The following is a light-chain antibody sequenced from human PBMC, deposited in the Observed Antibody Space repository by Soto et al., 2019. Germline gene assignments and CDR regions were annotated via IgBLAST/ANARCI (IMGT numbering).Light chain of an antibody. V-gene: IGLV2-8*01. J-gene: IGLJ2*01. CDR2: EVT. Sequence: QSALTQPPSASGSPGQSVTISCTGTSSDVGGYDYVSWFQQHPGKAPKLIIFEVTKRPSGVPDRFSGSKSGNTASLTVSGLQAEDEADYYCSSDAGRNNLVLGGGTKLTVL. CDR3: SSDAGRNNLV. CDR1: SSDVGGYDY.